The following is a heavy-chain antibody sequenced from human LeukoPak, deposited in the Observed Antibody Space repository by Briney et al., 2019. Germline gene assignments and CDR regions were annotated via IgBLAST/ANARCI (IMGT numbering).Heavy chain of an antibody. CDR2: IIPIFGTA. CDR3: ARDRLYNWNPGRFDY. Sequence: SVKVSCKASGGTFSSYAISWVRQAPGQGLEWMGGIIPIFGTANYAQKFQGRVTITADKSTSTAYMELSSLRSEDTAVYYCARDRLYNWNPGRFDYWGQGTLVTVSS. V-gene: IGHV1-69*06. D-gene: IGHD1-20*01. CDR1: GGTFSSYA. J-gene: IGHJ4*02.